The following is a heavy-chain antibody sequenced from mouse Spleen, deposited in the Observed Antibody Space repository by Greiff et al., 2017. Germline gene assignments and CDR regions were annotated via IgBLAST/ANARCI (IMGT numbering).Heavy chain of an antibody. V-gene: IGHV5-9-3*01. Sequence: EVQRVESGGGLVKPGGSLKLSCAASGFTFSSYAMSWVRQTPEKRLEWVATISSGGSYTYYPDSVKGRFTISRDNAKNTLYLQMSSLRSEDTAMYYCARHETGPYYFDYWGQGTTLTVSS. CDR3: ARHETGPYYFDY. D-gene: IGHD4-1*01. J-gene: IGHJ2*01. CDR1: GFTFSSYA. CDR2: ISSGGSYT.